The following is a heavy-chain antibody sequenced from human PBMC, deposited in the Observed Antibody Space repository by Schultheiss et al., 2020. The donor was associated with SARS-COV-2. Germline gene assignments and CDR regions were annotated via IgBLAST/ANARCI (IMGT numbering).Heavy chain of an antibody. CDR3: AKRSSWSSFDY. Sequence: GESLKISCAASGFTFSSYAMHWVRQAPGKGLEWVAVISYDGSNKYYADSVKGRFTISRDNSENTLYLQMNSLRAEDTAVYYCAKRSSWSSFDYWGQGTLVTVSS. V-gene: IGHV3-30*07. CDR2: ISYDGSNK. CDR1: GFTFSSYA. D-gene: IGHD6-13*01. J-gene: IGHJ4*02.